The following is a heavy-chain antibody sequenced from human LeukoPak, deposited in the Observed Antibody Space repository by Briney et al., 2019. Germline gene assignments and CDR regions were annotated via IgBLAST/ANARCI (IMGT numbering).Heavy chain of an antibody. CDR3: AKDPYSGYDQGDLWFDP. CDR2: ISWNSGSI. D-gene: IGHD5-12*01. Sequence: GGSLRLSCAASGFTFDDYAMHWVRQAPGKGLEWVSGISWNSGSIGYADSVKGRFTISRDNAKNSLYLQMNSLRAEDTALYYCAKDPYSGYDQGDLWFDPWGQGTLVTVSS. V-gene: IGHV3-9*01. CDR1: GFTFDDYA. J-gene: IGHJ5*02.